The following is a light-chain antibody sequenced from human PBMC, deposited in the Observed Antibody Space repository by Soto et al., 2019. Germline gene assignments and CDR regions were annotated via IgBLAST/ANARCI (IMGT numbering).Light chain of an antibody. V-gene: IGKV4-1*01. CDR3: QQSHSTWT. CDR1: QSVLYSSDNKNY. Sequence: DIVMTQSPDSLAVSLGERATINCKSSQSVLYSSDNKNYLSWYQQKPGQPPRLLIYWASTRESGVPERFSGSGSGTDFTLTISSLQAEDAAVYYCQQSHSTWTFGQGTKVEIK. J-gene: IGKJ1*01. CDR2: WAS.